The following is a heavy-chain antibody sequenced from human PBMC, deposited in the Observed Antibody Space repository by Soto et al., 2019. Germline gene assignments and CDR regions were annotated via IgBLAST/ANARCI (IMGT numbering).Heavy chain of an antibody. D-gene: IGHD3-16*01. CDR2: ISGSGGST. CDR3: ANTDYYDYIWGSYGEGYFDY. Sequence: GGSLRLSCAASGFTFSSYAMSWVRQAPGKGLEWVSAISGSGGSTYYADSVKGRFTISRDNSKNTLYLQMNSLRAEDTAVYYCANTDYYDYIWGSYGEGYFDYWGQGTLVTVSS. CDR1: GFTFSSYA. J-gene: IGHJ4*02. V-gene: IGHV3-23*01.